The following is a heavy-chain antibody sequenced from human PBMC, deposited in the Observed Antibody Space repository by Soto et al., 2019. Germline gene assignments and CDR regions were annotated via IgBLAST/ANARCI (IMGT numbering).Heavy chain of an antibody. CDR2: INSDGSST. J-gene: IGHJ6*02. Sequence: EVQLVESGGGLVQPGGSLRLSCAASGFTFSSYWMHWVRQAPGKGLVWVSRINSDGSSTSYADSVKGRFTISRDNAKNTLDLQMNSLRAEDTGVYYCARLYYYYYGMDVWGQGTTVTVSS. CDR1: GFTFSSYW. CDR3: ARLYYYYYGMDV. V-gene: IGHV3-74*01.